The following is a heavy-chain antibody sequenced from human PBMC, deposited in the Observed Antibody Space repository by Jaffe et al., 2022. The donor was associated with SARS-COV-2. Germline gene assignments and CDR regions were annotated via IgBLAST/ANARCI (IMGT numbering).Heavy chain of an antibody. J-gene: IGHJ6*02. D-gene: IGHD5-18*01. CDR1: GFTFSSYA. CDR2: ISYDGSNK. V-gene: IGHV3-30-3*01. Sequence: QVQLVESGGGVVQPGRSLRLSCAASGFTFSSYAMHWVRQAPGKGLEWVAVISYDGSNKYYADSVKGRFTISRDNSKNTLYLQMNSLRAEDTAVYYCARSPGVGIQLFADYYYGMDVWGQGTTVTVSS. CDR3: ARSPGVGIQLFADYYYGMDV.